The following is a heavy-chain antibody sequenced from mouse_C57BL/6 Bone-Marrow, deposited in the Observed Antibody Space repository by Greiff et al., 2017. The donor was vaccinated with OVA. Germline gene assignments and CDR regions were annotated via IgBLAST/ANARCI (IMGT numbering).Heavy chain of an antibody. CDR3: ARLGVTENYFDY. CDR2: INPSTGGT. V-gene: IGHV1-42*01. CDR1: GYSFTGYY. Sequence: VQLQQSGPELVKPGASVKISCKASGYSFTGYYMNWVKQSPEKSLEWIGEINPSTGGTTYNQKFKAKATLTVDKSSSTAYMQLKSLTSEDSAVYYCARLGVTENYFDYWGQGTTLTVSS. D-gene: IGHD2-2*01. J-gene: IGHJ2*01.